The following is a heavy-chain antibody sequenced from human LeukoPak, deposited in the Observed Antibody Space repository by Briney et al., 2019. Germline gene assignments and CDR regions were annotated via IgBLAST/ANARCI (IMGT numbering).Heavy chain of an antibody. CDR2: ISGSGGST. CDR1: GFTFSSYA. V-gene: IGHV3-23*01. J-gene: IGHJ4*02. D-gene: IGHD3-22*01. Sequence: GGSLRLSCAASGFTFSSYAMSWVRQAPGKGLEWVSAISGSGGSTYYADSVKGRFTISGDNSKNTLYLQMNSLRAEDTAVYYCAKGGYYDSSGYLPGYYFDYWGQGTLVTVSS. CDR3: AKGGYYDSSGYLPGYYFDY.